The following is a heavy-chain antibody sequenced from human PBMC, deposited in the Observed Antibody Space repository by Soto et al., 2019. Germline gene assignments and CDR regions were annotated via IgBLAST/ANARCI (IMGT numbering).Heavy chain of an antibody. J-gene: IGHJ4*02. CDR1: GFTFSSYS. D-gene: IGHD3-10*01. CDR3: AREPYGSGSYYCDY. CDR2: ISSSSSTI. V-gene: IGHV3-48*01. Sequence: GGSLRLSCAASGFTFSSYSMNWVRQAPGKGLEWVSYISSSSSTIYYADSVKGRFTISRDNAKNSLYLQMNSLRAEDTAVYYCAREPYGSGSYYCDYWGQGTLVTVSS.